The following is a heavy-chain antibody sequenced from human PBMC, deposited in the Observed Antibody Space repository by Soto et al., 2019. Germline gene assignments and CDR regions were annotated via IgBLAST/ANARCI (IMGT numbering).Heavy chain of an antibody. CDR1: GGSTRRDS. V-gene: IGHV4-59*01. D-gene: IGHD2-21*02. CDR3: ARDLWGYCGADCYPLDV. J-gene: IGHJ6*02. CDR2: MYNTGST. Sequence: EKLPLTYTGSGGSTRRDSWSWFRQPPGKGLEWIGYMYNTGSTIYNPSLKSRVTISVDTSKNQFSLKLNSVTAADTAVYYCARDLWGYCGADCYPLDVWGQGTTVTVS.